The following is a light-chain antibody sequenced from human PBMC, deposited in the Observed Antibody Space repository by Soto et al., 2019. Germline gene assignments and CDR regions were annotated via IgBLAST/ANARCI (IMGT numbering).Light chain of an antibody. CDR3: QQIYTIPLT. Sequence: DKPLTQSLYPLSAYVGDRVTIAYGASQSIGSYLNWYQQKPGKAPNLLIHGGSILQSGVPPRFSGGGGGTDFTLTISSLQPEDFASYYCQQIYTIPLTFGGGTKVDIK. CDR1: QSIGSY. CDR2: GGS. V-gene: IGKV1-39*01. J-gene: IGKJ4*01.